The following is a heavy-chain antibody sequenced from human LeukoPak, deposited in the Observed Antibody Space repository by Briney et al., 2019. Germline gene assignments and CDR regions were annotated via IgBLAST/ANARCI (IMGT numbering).Heavy chain of an antibody. CDR1: GFTFSSYS. V-gene: IGHV3-48*01. CDR3: ARRSSGYYLDY. J-gene: IGHJ4*02. CDR2: ISSSSSTI. Sequence: PGGSLRLSCAASGFTFSSYSMNWVRQAPGKGLEWVSYISSSSSTIYYADSVKGRFTISRDNAKNSLYLQMNSLRAEDTAVYYCARRSSGYYLDYWGQGTLVTVSS. D-gene: IGHD3-22*01.